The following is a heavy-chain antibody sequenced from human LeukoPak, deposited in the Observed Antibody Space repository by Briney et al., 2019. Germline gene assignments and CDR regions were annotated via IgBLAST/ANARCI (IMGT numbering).Heavy chain of an antibody. CDR3: AREGPLIQLWFDY. CDR1: GYTFTSYY. J-gene: IGHJ5*01. CDR2: INPSGGST. D-gene: IGHD5-18*01. Sequence: ASVKVSCKASGYTFTSYYMHWVRQAPGQGLECMGIINPSGGSTSYAQKFQGRVTMTRDTSTSTVYMELSSLRSEDTAVYHCAREGPLIQLWFDYWGQGTLVTVSS. V-gene: IGHV1-46*01.